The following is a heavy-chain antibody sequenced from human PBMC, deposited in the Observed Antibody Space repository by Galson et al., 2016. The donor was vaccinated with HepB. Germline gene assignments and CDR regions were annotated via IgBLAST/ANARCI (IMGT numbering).Heavy chain of an antibody. V-gene: IGHV4-31*03. CDR1: GDSISTSAYY. CDR2: IYYSGTT. J-gene: IGHJ4*02. D-gene: IGHD1-26*01. CDR3: ARGLAAAWESLAY. Sequence: TLSLTCTVSGDSISTSAYYWSWIRQHPGKGLEWIGYIYYSGTTYYNPSLKSRLIISVDTSKNQFSLELTSVTAADTAVYYCARGLAAAWESLAYWGQGTLVIVSS.